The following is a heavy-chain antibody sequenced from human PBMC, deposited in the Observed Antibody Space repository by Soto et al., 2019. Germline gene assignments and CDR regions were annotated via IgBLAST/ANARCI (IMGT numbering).Heavy chain of an antibody. J-gene: IGHJ6*01. CDR3: VRTTGTRGIYGLDV. V-gene: IGHV3-11*05. CDR2: ISSSSSYT. D-gene: IGHD1-1*01. Sequence: QVQLVESGGGLVKPGGSLRLSCAASGFTFSDYYMSWIRQAPGKGLEWVSFISSSSSYTNYADSVKGRFTISRHNPKNALYLQMNSLRAEETALYYCVRTTGTRGIYGLDVWGQGTTVTVSS. CDR1: GFTFSDYY.